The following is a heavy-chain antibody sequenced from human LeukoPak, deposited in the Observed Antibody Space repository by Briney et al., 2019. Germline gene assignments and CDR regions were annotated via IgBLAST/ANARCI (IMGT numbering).Heavy chain of an antibody. CDR2: IWNSGNT. CDR1: GGSISSGGSY. D-gene: IGHD2-21*01. Sequence: SQTLSLTCSVSGGSISSGGSYWTWIRQLPGKGLEWIGYIWNSGNTDYNASLESRVTISVDTSKKQFSLKLTSVTAADTAVYYCARAGTCGGYFDSWGQGTLVTVSS. J-gene: IGHJ4*02. V-gene: IGHV4-31*03. CDR3: ARAGTCGGYFDS.